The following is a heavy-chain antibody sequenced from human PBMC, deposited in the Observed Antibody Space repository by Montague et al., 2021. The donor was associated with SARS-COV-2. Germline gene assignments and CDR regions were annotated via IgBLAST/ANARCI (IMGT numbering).Heavy chain of an antibody. Sequence: SLRLSCAASGFTFGMYAMSWVRQAPGKGPEWVSVIYSGGSSTYYADSVKGRFTISRDNSKNTLYLQMNSLRAEDTAVYYCAKDRDPSSAYGMDVWGQGTTVTVSS. D-gene: IGHD3-10*01. CDR1: GFTFGMYA. J-gene: IGHJ6*02. V-gene: IGHV3-23*03. CDR2: IYSGGSST. CDR3: AKDRDPSSAYGMDV.